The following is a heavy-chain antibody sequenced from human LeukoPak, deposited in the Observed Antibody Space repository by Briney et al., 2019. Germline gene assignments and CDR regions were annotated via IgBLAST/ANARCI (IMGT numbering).Heavy chain of an antibody. Sequence: GESLRISCKGSGYSFTSYWIGWVRQMPGKGLEWMGIIYPGDFDTRYSPSFKGQVTITADKSISTAYLQWSSLKASDTAMYYCARRATMIVDYDYWGQGTLVTVSS. CDR3: ARRATMIVDYDY. J-gene: IGHJ4*02. D-gene: IGHD3-22*01. CDR2: IYPGDFDT. V-gene: IGHV5-51*01. CDR1: GYSFTSYW.